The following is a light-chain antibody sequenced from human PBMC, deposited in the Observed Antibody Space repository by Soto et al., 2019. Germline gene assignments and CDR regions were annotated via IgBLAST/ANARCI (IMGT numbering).Light chain of an antibody. Sequence: DIQVTQSPSSLSASVGDRVTITCQASDDIINSLNWYQQKPGKAPKLLIHDASILHTGVPSRFSGSGSGTDFTFTITSLQPEDIATYYCQQYNGYSDTFGQGTKVDIK. CDR2: DAS. J-gene: IGKJ2*01. V-gene: IGKV1-33*01. CDR1: DDIINS. CDR3: QQYNGYSDT.